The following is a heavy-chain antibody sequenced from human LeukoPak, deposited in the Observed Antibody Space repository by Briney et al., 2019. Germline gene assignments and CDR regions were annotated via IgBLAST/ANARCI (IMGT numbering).Heavy chain of an antibody. D-gene: IGHD5-12*01. Sequence: PGGSLRLSCAASEFAFSGYSMNWVRQAPGKGLEWVSSISPSGTSTYYADSVKGRLSISRDNTKSSLYLQMNSLGADDTAVYFCSRAEYSASTRKHSFDRWGQGTLVTVSS. V-gene: IGHV3-21*01. CDR2: ISPSGTST. CDR3: SRAEYSASTRKHSFDR. J-gene: IGHJ5*02. CDR1: EFAFSGYS.